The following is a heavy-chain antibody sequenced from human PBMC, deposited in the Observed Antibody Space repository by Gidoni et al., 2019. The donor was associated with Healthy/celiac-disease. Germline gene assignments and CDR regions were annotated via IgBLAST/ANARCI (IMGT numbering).Heavy chain of an antibody. V-gene: IGHV4-34*01. CDR3: ARLVATKYYYYYYGMDV. Sequence: QVQLQQWGAGLLKPSETLSLTCAVYGGSFSGYYWSWIRQPPGKGLEWIREINHSGSTNYNPSLKSRVTISVDTSKNQFSLKLSSVTAADTAVYYCARLVATKYYYYYYGMDVWGQGTTVTVSS. J-gene: IGHJ6*02. D-gene: IGHD5-12*01. CDR1: GGSFSGYY. CDR2: INHSGST.